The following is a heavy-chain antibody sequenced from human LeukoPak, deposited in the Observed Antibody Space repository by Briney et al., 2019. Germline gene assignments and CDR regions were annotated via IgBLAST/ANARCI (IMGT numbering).Heavy chain of an antibody. CDR1: GFTFDDYA. Sequence: PGGSLRLSCAASGFTFDDYAMHWVRQAPGKGLEWVSGISWNSGSIGYADSVKGRFIISRDNAKNSLYLQMNSLRAEDTALYYCAKGGDSSSWYGSLDYWGQGTLVTVSS. CDR3: AKGGDSSSWYGSLDY. V-gene: IGHV3-9*01. CDR2: ISWNSGSI. J-gene: IGHJ4*02. D-gene: IGHD6-13*01.